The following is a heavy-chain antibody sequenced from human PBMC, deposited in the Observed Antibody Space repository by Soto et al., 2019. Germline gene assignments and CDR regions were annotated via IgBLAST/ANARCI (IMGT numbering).Heavy chain of an antibody. D-gene: IGHD3-10*01. CDR1: GFTFSSYS. CDR2: ISSSSSYI. V-gene: IGHV3-21*01. CDR3: ARDRAGYYGMDV. J-gene: IGHJ6*02. Sequence: PGGSLRLSCAASGFTFSSYSMNWVRQAPGKGLEWVSSISSSSSYIYYADSVKGRFTISIDNAKNSLYLQMNSLRAEDTAVYYCARDRAGYYGMDVWGQGTTVTVSS.